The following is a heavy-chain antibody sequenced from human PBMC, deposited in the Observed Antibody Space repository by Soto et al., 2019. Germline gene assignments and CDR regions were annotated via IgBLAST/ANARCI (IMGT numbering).Heavy chain of an antibody. Sequence: EVQLVESGGGLVQPGGSLRLSCAASGFTVSSNYMSWVRQAPGKGLEWVSVNYSGGSTYYADSVKGRFTISRDNSKNTLYLQMNSLRAEDTAVYYCARAHDYGDYYFDYWGQGTLVTVSS. V-gene: IGHV3-66*01. CDR2: NYSGGST. CDR3: ARAHDYGDYYFDY. CDR1: GFTVSSNY. D-gene: IGHD4-17*01. J-gene: IGHJ4*02.